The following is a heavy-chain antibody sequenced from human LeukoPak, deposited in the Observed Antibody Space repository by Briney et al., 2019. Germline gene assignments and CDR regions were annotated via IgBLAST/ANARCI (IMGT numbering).Heavy chain of an antibody. J-gene: IGHJ6*04. V-gene: IGHV3-23*01. CDR1: GFTFSSYV. D-gene: IGHD3-10*02. CDR2: ISGGGGKT. CDR3: AELGITMIGGV. Sequence: TGGSLRLSCAVSGFTFSSYVMSWVRQAPGMGLEWVSTISGGGGKTYYSDAVKGRVTISRDNSNNTVYLKMNSLRAEDTAVYYCAELGITMIGGVWGKGTTVTISS.